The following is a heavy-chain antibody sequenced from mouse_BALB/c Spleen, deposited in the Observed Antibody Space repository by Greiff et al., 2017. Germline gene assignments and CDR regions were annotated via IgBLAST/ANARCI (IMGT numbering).Heavy chain of an antibody. D-gene: IGHD3-3*01. V-gene: IGHV5-9-4*01. CDR3: ARKGTGYAMDY. J-gene: IGHJ4*01. CDR1: GFTFSSYA. CDR2: ISSGGSYT. Sequence: EVKLVESGGGLVKPGGSLKLSCAASGFTFSSYAMSWVRQSPEKRLEWVAEISSGGSYTYYPDTVTGRFTISRDNAKNTLYLEMSSLRSEDTAMYYCARKGTGYAMDYWGQGTSVTVSS.